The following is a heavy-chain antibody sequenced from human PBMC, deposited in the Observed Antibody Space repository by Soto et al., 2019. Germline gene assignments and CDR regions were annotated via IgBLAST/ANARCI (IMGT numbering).Heavy chain of an antibody. D-gene: IGHD3-22*01. CDR3: ARDGLPNYYDSSGYPNWFDP. Sequence: SVKVSCKASGGTFSSYAISWVRQAPGQGLEWMGGIIPIFGTANYAQRFQGRVTITADESTSTAYMELSSLRSEDTAVYYCARDGLPNYYDSSGYPNWFDPWGQGTLVTVSS. CDR2: IIPIFGTA. V-gene: IGHV1-69*13. CDR1: GGTFSSYA. J-gene: IGHJ5*02.